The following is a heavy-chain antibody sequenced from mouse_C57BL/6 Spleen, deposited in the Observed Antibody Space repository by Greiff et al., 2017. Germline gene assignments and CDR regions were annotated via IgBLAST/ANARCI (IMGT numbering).Heavy chain of an antibody. CDR2: IYPGDGDT. CDR3: ARRPTVVGGYFDV. V-gene: IGHV1-82*01. Sequence: VKLQQSGPELVKPGASVKISCKASGYAFSSSWMNWVKQRPGKGLEWIGRIYPGDGDTNYNGKFKGKATLTADKSSSTAYMQLSSLTSEDSAVYFCARRPTVVGGYFDVWGTGTTVTVSS. D-gene: IGHD1-1*01. J-gene: IGHJ1*03. CDR1: GYAFSSSW.